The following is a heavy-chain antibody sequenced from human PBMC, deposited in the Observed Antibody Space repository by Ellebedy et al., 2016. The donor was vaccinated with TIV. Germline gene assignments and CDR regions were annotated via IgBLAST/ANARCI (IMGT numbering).Heavy chain of an antibody. D-gene: IGHD6-13*01. CDR3: ARLGVIAAAGASDY. Sequence: PGGSLRLSCAASEFTFSGYYMSWFRQAPGKGPEWVSYISYSGDLMYYADSVKGRFTTSRDNAGNALYLQMNSLRGEDTAVYYCARLGVIAAAGASDYWGQGTLVIVSS. CDR1: EFTFSGYY. J-gene: IGHJ4*02. CDR2: ISYSGDLM. V-gene: IGHV3-11*01.